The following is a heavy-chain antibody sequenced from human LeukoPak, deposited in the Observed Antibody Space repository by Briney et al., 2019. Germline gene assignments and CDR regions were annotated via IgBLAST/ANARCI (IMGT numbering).Heavy chain of an antibody. D-gene: IGHD3-9*01. CDR2: IDPSDSYT. J-gene: IGHJ4*02. CDR1: GYSFTGYW. Sequence: GESLKISCKGSGYSFTGYWISWVRQMPGKGLECMGTIDPSDSYTKYSPTFQGHVTISADKSISTAYLQWSSLKASDTAMYYCARRNYDILTGYQKDFDYWGQGTLVTVSS. CDR3: ARRNYDILTGYQKDFDY. V-gene: IGHV5-10-1*01.